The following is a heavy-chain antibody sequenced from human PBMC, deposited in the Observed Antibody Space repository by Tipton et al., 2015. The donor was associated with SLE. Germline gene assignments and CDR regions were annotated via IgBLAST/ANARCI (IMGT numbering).Heavy chain of an antibody. D-gene: IGHD3-22*01. CDR3: ARGPPGEYYDSSGYHGDFQH. J-gene: IGHJ1*01. Sequence: QVQLVQSGAEVKKPGSSVKVSCKASGGTFSSYAISWVRQAPGQGLEWMGGIIPIFGTANYAQKFQGRVTITADKSTSTAYMELSSLRSEDTAVYYCARGPPGEYYDSSGYHGDFQHWGQGTLVTVSS. CDR2: IIPIFGTA. V-gene: IGHV1-69*06. CDR1: GGTFSSYA.